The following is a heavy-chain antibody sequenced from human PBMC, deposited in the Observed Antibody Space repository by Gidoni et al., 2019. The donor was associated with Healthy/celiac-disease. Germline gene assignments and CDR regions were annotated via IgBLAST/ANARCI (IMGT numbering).Heavy chain of an antibody. D-gene: IGHD3-10*01. CDR2: ISWNSGSI. CDR1: GFTLDDYA. CDR3: AKDKGVRGVINYFDY. V-gene: IGHV3-9*01. Sequence: EVQLVESGGGLVQPGRSLRLSCPASGFTLDDYAMHWVRQAPGKGLEWVSGISWNSGSIGYADSVKGRFTISRDNAKNSLYLQMNSLRAEDTALYYCAKDKGVRGVINYFDYWGQGTLVTVSS. J-gene: IGHJ4*02.